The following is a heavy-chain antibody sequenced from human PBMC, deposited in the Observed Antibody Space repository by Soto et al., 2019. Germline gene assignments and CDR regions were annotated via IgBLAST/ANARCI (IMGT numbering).Heavy chain of an antibody. CDR1: GFTFSSYA. V-gene: IGHV3-30-3*01. J-gene: IGHJ6*01. CDR3: ARDRHGVRYYYYYGMDV. Sequence: QVQLVESGGGVVQPGRSLRLSCAASGFTFSSYAMHWVRQAPGKGLEWVAVISYDGSNKYYADSVKGRFTISRDNSKNTLYLQMNSLRAEDTAVYYCARDRHGVRYYYYYGMDVW. D-gene: IGHD4-17*01. CDR2: ISYDGSNK.